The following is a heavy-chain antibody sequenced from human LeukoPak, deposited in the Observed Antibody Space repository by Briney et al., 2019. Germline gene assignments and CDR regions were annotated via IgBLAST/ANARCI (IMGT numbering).Heavy chain of an antibody. CDR1: GGTFSSYA. Sequence: GASVKVSCKASGGTFSSYATSWVRQAPGQGLEWMGGIIPIFGTANYAQKFQGRVTITADKSTSTAYMELSSLRSEDTAVYYCARDEALNYYDSSGYYPLDYWGQGTLVTVSS. CDR2: IIPIFGTA. V-gene: IGHV1-69*06. D-gene: IGHD3-22*01. J-gene: IGHJ4*02. CDR3: ARDEALNYYDSSGYYPLDY.